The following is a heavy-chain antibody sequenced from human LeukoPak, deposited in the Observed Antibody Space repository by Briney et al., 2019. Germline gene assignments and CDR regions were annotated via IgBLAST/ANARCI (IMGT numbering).Heavy chain of an antibody. CDR1: GITFSTYW. CDR3: ASDGGPFEH. V-gene: IGHV3-7*01. CDR2: IKQDGSEK. Sequence: GGSLRLSCAASGITFSTYWMSWVRQAPGKGLEWVANIKQDGSEKYYVDSVKGRFTISRDNAKNSLYLQMNSLRVEDTAVYYCASDGGPFEHWGQGTLVTVSS. J-gene: IGHJ4*02.